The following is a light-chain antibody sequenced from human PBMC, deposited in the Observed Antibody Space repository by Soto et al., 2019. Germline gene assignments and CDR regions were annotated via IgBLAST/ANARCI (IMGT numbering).Light chain of an antibody. CDR3: QQYDNWLT. CDR2: GAS. V-gene: IGKV3-15*01. J-gene: IGKJ4*01. CDR1: QSVSNN. Sequence: EIGMTQSTATLSVSPGERATLSCRASQSVSNNLAWYQHKPGQAPRLLIYGASTRATGIPARFTGSGSGTEFTLTISTLQSEDFALYYCQQYDNWLTFGGGTKVEIK.